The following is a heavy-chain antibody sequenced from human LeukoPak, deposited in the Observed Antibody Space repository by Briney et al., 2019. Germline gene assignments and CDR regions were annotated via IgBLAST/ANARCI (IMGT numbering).Heavy chain of an antibody. CDR1: GFTFSSYA. CDR2: ISGSGGST. Sequence: PGGSLRLSCAASGFTFSSYAMSWVRQAPGKGLEWVSAISGSGGSTYYADSVKGRFTISRDNSKNTLYLQMNSLRAEDTAVYYCAKGNYYDSSGYLGAFDIWGQGTMVTVSS. V-gene: IGHV3-23*01. CDR3: AKGNYYDSSGYLGAFDI. D-gene: IGHD3-22*01. J-gene: IGHJ3*02.